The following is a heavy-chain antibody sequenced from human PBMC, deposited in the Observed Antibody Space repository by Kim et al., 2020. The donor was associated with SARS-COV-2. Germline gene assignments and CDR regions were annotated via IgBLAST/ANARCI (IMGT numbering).Heavy chain of an antibody. J-gene: IGHJ4*02. Sequence: GGSLRLSCSASGFTFSNYAMHWVRQAPGKGLEYVSAISSDGGSTYYADSVKGRFTITRDNSKNMLYVQMSCLRVEETAIYYCVTRNYYNSGSYYEGAPFDVWGQGTLVTVSS. CDR3: VTRNYYNSGSYYEGAPFDV. D-gene: IGHD3-10*01. CDR1: GFTFSNYA. V-gene: IGHV3-64*05. CDR2: ISSDGGST.